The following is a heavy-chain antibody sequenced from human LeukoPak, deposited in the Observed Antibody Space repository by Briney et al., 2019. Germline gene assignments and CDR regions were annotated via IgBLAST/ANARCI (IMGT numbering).Heavy chain of an antibody. Sequence: ASVKVSCKASGYRFSDRSDYHLHWVRQAPGQGPEWVGRLNPKIGDTYYAQKFQGRVTMTRDTSISTAYMELSRLRSDDTAVYYCARMEWLLHGLFDYWGQGTLVTVSS. V-gene: IGHV1-2*06. D-gene: IGHD3-3*01. CDR1: GYRFSDRSDYH. CDR2: LNPKIGDT. J-gene: IGHJ4*02. CDR3: ARMEWLLHGLFDY.